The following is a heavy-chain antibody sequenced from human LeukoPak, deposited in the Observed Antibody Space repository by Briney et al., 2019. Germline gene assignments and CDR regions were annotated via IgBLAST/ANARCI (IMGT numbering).Heavy chain of an antibody. J-gene: IGHJ4*02. D-gene: IGHD3-3*01. CDR1: GFTFNTYT. Sequence: GGSLRLSCAASGFTFNTYTMNWVRQAPGKGLEWVSVISGSGGTTYYADSVKGRFTISRDNSKNTLYLQMNSLRAEDTAVYYCAKQDYDFWSGYPYWGQGTLVTVSS. CDR3: AKQDYDFWSGYPY. CDR2: ISGSGGTT. V-gene: IGHV3-23*01.